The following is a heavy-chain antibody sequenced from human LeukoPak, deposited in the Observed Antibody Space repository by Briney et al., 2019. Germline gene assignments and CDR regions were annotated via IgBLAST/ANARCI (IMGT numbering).Heavy chain of an antibody. D-gene: IGHD3-3*01. CDR2: IYTCGST. CDR1: GGSISSGSYC. CDR3: AMGGVTIFGVVHYYYYGMDV. V-gene: IGHV4-61*02. Sequence: SQTLSLTCTGTGGSISSGSYCWSWIRQPAGKGLEWIGRIYTCGSTNYNPCLKSRVTRSVDTSKNQFSLKLSSVTAADTAVYYCAMGGVTIFGVVHYYYYGMDVWGQGTTVTVSS. J-gene: IGHJ6*02.